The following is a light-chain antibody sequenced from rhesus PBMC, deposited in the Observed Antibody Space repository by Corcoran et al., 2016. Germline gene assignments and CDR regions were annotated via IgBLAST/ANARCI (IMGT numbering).Light chain of an antibody. V-gene: IGKV3-35*01. CDR1: QSVSRN. J-gene: IGKJ3*01. CDR3: QQESNWPLT. CDR2: EAS. Sequence: IVMTQSPATLSLSPGERATLSCRASQSVSRNLAWYQQKPGQAPRLLIYEASNRATGIPDRCSGSGSGTDFTLTSSSREPEDVAVYYCQQESNWPLTFGPGTKLDIK.